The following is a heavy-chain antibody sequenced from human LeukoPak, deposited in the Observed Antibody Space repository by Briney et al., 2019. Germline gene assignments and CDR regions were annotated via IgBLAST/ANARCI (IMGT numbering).Heavy chain of an antibody. CDR3: ARADLITMVRGVIRLDY. Sequence: ASVKVSCKASGYTFTGYYMHWVRQAPGQGLEWMGRINPNSGGTNYAQKFQGRVTMTRDTSISTAYMELSRLRSDDMAVYYCARADLITMVRGVIRLDYWGQGTLVTVSS. V-gene: IGHV1-2*06. CDR2: INPNSGGT. CDR1: GYTFTGYY. J-gene: IGHJ4*02. D-gene: IGHD3-10*01.